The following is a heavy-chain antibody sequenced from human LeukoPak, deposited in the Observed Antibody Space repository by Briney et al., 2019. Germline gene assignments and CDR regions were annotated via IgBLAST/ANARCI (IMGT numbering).Heavy chain of an antibody. V-gene: IGHV3-7*01. Sequence: GGSLRLSCAASGFAFSDSWMTWIRQAPGKGLEWVAFIKGDGSAKKYVDSVKGRFTISRDNSKNTLYLQMNSLRAEDTAVYYCAGDRATSYFDYWGQGALVTISS. CDR2: IKGDGSAK. J-gene: IGHJ4*02. CDR3: AGDRATSYFDY. CDR1: GFAFSDSW. D-gene: IGHD1-26*01.